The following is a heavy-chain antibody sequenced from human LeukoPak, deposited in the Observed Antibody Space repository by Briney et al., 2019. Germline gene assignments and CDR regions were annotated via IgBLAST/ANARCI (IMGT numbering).Heavy chain of an antibody. J-gene: IGHJ4*02. Sequence: NPSETLSLTCTVSGGSVSSYYWSWIRQPPGKGLEWIGYIYYSGNTNYNPSLKSRVTISVDTSKNQFSLRLSSVTAADTAVYYCARDTINGANDYWGQGTLVTVSS. V-gene: IGHV4-59*02. CDR1: GGSVSSYY. CDR2: IYYSGNT. CDR3: ARDTINGANDY. D-gene: IGHD2-8*01.